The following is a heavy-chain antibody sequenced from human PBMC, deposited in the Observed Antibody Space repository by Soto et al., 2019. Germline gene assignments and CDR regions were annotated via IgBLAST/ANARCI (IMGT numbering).Heavy chain of an antibody. J-gene: IGHJ6*02. Sequence: QVQLVESGGGVVQPGRSLRLSCAASGFTFSSYCMHWVRQAPGKGLEWVAVIWYDGSNKYYADSVKGRFTISRDNSKNTLYLQRNSLRAEDTAVDYCASDGPLPLQHLEYGYYYLMDVWGQGTTVPVSS. CDR3: ASDGPLPLQHLEYGYYYLMDV. V-gene: IGHV3-33*01. CDR1: GFTFSSYC. D-gene: IGHD4-17*01. CDR2: IWYDGSNK.